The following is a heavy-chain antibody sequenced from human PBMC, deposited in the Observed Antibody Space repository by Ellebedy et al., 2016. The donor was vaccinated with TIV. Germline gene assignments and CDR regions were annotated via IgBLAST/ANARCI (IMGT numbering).Heavy chain of an antibody. V-gene: IGHV3-74*01. CDR2: INSDGSST. Sequence: GGSLRLXCAASGFTFSNYWMHWVRQAPGRGLVWVSRINSDGSSTVYADSVKGRFTISRDNAKNSLYLQMNSLRAEDTAVYYCARNEYDYWGQGTLVTVSS. CDR3: ARNEYDY. D-gene: IGHD1-1*01. CDR1: GFTFSNYW. J-gene: IGHJ4*02.